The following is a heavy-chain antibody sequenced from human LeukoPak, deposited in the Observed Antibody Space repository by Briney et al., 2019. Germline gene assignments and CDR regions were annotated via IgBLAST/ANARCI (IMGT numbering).Heavy chain of an antibody. CDR2: IRSKANSYAT. Sequence: GGSLRLSCAASGFTFSGAAMHWVRQASGKGLEWVGRIRSKANSYATAYAASVKGRFTISRDDSKNTAYLQMNSLKTEDTAVYYCTRRATLWFGDAFDIWGQGTMVTVSS. CDR3: TRRATLWFGDAFDI. V-gene: IGHV3-73*01. J-gene: IGHJ3*02. CDR1: GFTFSGAA. D-gene: IGHD3-10*01.